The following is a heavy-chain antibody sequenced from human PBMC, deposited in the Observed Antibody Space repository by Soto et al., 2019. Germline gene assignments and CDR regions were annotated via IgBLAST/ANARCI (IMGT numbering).Heavy chain of an antibody. CDR2: ISNSDNKI. CDR3: ARPSRASTKFGVVKRYFDH. Sequence: EVQLVESGGGLVKPGGSLRLSCAASGFKFNDYNMDWVRQGPGKGLEWVASISNSDNKISYGNSVKGRFTISRDNAKNSLFLQMDSLRVEDTGVYSCARPSRASTKFGVVKRYFDHWGQGSLVTVAS. V-gene: IGHV3-21*01. CDR1: GFKFNDYN. J-gene: IGHJ4*02. D-gene: IGHD3-3*01.